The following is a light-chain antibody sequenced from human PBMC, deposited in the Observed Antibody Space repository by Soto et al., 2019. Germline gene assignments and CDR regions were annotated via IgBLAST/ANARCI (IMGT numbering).Light chain of an antibody. CDR3: HQFSSSPQT. CDR2: GVS. J-gene: IGKJ1*01. CDR1: QSVRNF. V-gene: IGKV3-20*01. Sequence: EIVLTQSPGTLSLSPGERATLSCRASQSVRNFLAWYQQKPGQAPRLLLYGVSSRATGIPDRFSGSGSGTDFTLTVSRLEPEDFAVYYCHQFSSSPQTFGQGTKVEIK.